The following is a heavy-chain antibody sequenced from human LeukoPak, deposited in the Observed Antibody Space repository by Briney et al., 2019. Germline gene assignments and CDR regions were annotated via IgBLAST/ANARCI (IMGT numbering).Heavy chain of an antibody. V-gene: IGHV5-51*01. D-gene: IGHD3-10*01. CDR2: ISPDDSYT. CDR3: ARYTGSFTPLDY. CDR1: GYFFNTYW. Sequence: GESLMISCEGSGYFFNTYWVAWVRQTPGKGLEWMGIISPDDSYTRYSPSFAGHITISADKSISTAYLQWTSLKASDSAMYYCARYTGSFTPLDYWGQGTLVTVSS. J-gene: IGHJ4*02.